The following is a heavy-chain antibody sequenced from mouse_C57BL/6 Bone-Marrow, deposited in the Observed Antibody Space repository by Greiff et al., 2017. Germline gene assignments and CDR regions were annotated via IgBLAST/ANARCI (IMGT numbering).Heavy chain of an antibody. V-gene: IGHV1-7*01. D-gene: IGHD1-1*01. CDR3: ARRVLLRYYFDY. Sequence: QVQLQQSGAELANPGASVKLSCKASGYTFTSYWMHWVNQRPGQGLEWIGYINPSSGYTKYNQKFKDKATLTADKSSSTAYMQLSSLTYEDSAVYYCARRVLLRYYFDYWGQGTTLTVSS. CDR2: INPSSGYT. J-gene: IGHJ2*01. CDR1: GYTFTSYW.